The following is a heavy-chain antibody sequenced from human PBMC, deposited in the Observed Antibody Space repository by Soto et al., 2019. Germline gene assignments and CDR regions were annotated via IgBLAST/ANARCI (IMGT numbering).Heavy chain of an antibody. CDR3: ARGDYYDSSGYSYLTDY. D-gene: IGHD3-22*01. V-gene: IGHV3-33*01. CDR1: GFTFSSYG. CDR2: IWYDGSNK. J-gene: IGHJ4*02. Sequence: QVQLVESGGGVVQPGRSLRLSCAASGFTFSSYGMHWVRQAPGKGWAGVAVIWYDGSNKYYADSVKGRFTISRDNSKNTLYLQMNSLRAEDTAVYYCARGDYYDSSGYSYLTDYWGQGTLVTVSS.